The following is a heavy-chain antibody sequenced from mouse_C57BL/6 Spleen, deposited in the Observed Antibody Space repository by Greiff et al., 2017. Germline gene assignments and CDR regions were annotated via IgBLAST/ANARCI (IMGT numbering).Heavy chain of an antibody. CDR1: GYTFTSYW. CDR2: IDPSDSST. Sequence: QVQLKQPGAELVTPGASVKLSCKASGYTFTSYWLQWVKQRPGQGLEWIGEIDPSDSSTNYTQKFKGKATLTVDTSSSTAYMQLSSLTSEDSAVYYCARTMDYWGQGTSVTVSS. CDR3: ARTMDY. J-gene: IGHJ4*01. V-gene: IGHV1-50*01.